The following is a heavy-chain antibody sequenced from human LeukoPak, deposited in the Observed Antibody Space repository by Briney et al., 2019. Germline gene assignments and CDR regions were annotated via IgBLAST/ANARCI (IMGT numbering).Heavy chain of an antibody. CDR1: GGSFSGYY. Sequence: KSSETLSLTCAVYGGSFSGYYWSWIRQPPGKGLEWIGEINHSGSTNYNPSLKSRVTISVDTSKNQFSLKLSSVTAADTAVYYCARGHGAMAPWGQGTLVTVSS. CDR2: INHSGST. J-gene: IGHJ5*02. CDR3: ARGHGAMAP. D-gene: IGHD5-18*01. V-gene: IGHV4-34*01.